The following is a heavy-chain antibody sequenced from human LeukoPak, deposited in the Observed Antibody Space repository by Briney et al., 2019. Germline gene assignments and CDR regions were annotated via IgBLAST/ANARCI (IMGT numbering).Heavy chain of an antibody. V-gene: IGHV4-31*03. J-gene: IGHJ6*02. CDR3: ARGRGWLDSYYGMDV. Sequence: PSQTLSLTCTVSGGSISSGDYYWSWIRQHPGKGLEWIGYIYYSGSTYYNPSLKSRVTISVDTSKNQFSLKLSSVTAADTAVYYCARGRGWLDSYYGMDVWGQGTTVTVSS. CDR1: GGSISSGDYY. D-gene: IGHD5-12*01. CDR2: IYYSGST.